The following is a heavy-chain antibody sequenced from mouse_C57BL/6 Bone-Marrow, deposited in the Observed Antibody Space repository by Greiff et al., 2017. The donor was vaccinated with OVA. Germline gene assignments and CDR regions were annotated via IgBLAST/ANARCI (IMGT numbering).Heavy chain of an antibody. CDR2: ISSGGSYT. CDR3: ARRGFFAY. J-gene: IGHJ3*01. CDR1: GFTFSSYG. V-gene: IGHV5-6*02. D-gene: IGHD2-2*01. Sequence: EVKLVESGGDLVKPGGSLKLSCAASGFTFSSYGMSWVRQTPDKRLEWVATISSGGSYTYYPDSVKGRFTISRDNAKNTLYLQMSSLKSEDTAMYYCARRGFFAYWGQGTLVIVSA.